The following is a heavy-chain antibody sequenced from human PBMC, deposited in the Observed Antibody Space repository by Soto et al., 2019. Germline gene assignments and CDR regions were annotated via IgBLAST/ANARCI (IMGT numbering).Heavy chain of an antibody. CDR2: ISYDGSNK. V-gene: IGHV3-30-3*01. Sequence: QVQLVESGGGVVQPGRSLRLSCAASGFTFSSYAMHWVRQAPGKGLEWVAVISYDGSNKYYADSVKGRFTISRDNSQNTRELQMNSLSAYDTAVYYWARGGAVAGTKGGWFYPWGQGTLVTVSS. CDR3: ARGGAVAGTKGGWFYP. J-gene: IGHJ5*02. D-gene: IGHD6-19*01. CDR1: GFTFSSYA.